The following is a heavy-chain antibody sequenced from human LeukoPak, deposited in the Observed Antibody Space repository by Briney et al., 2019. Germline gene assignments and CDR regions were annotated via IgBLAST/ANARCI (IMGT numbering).Heavy chain of an antibody. J-gene: IGHJ4*02. Sequence: PSETLSLTCAVYGGPFSGYYWSWVRQAPGKGLEWVANIKQDGSEKYYVDSVKGRFTISRDNAKNSLYLQMNSLRAEDTAVYYCARESANYYDSSTTFDYWGQGTLVTVSS. CDR2: IKQDGSEK. CDR3: ARESANYYDSSTTFDY. V-gene: IGHV3-7*01. CDR1: GGPFSGYY. D-gene: IGHD3-22*01.